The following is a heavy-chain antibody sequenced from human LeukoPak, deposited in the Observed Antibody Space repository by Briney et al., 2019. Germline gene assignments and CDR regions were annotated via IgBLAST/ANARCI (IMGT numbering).Heavy chain of an antibody. CDR3: AGDRSGWYEMDY. CDR1: GFTFSSYS. CDR2: ISSSSSYI. J-gene: IGHJ4*02. D-gene: IGHD6-19*01. Sequence: PGGSLRLSCAASGFTFSSYSMNWVRQAPGKGLEWVSSISSSSSYIYYADSARGRFTISRDNAKNSLYLQMNSLRAEDTAVYYCAGDRSGWYEMDYWGQGTLVTVSS. V-gene: IGHV3-21*01.